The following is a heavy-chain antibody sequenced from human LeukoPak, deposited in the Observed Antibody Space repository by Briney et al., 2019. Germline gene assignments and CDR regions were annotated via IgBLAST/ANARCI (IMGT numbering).Heavy chain of an antibody. V-gene: IGHV1-2*02. J-gene: IGHJ6*03. Sequence: ASVKVSCKTSGYTFTGYYIQWVRQAPGQGLEWMGYINPTSGGTNYAQEFQGRVTMTTDTSTSTAYMELRSLRSDDTAVYYCARDPEIGVRGVWLTRSYYMDVWGKGTTVTVSS. CDR1: GYTFTGYY. D-gene: IGHD3-10*01. CDR2: INPTSGGT. CDR3: ARDPEIGVRGVWLTRSYYMDV.